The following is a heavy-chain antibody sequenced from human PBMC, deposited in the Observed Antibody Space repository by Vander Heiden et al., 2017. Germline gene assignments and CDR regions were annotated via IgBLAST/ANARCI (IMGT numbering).Heavy chain of an antibody. CDR2: IKSKTDGGTT. CDR3: TTVYTAYSSGWYSFDY. V-gene: IGHV3-15*01. Sequence: EVQLVESGGGLVKPGGSLRLSCAASGFTFSNAWGGWVRQAPGKGLEWVGRIKSKTDGGTTDYAAPVKGRFTISRDDSKNTLYLQMNSLKTEDTAVYYCTTVYTAYSSGWYSFDYWGQGTLVTVSS. J-gene: IGHJ4*02. D-gene: IGHD6-19*01. CDR1: GFTFSNAW.